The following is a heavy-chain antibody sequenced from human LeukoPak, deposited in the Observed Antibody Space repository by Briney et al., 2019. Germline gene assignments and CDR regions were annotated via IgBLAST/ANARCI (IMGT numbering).Heavy chain of an antibody. D-gene: IGHD3-22*01. V-gene: IGHV1-69*04. CDR2: IIPILGIA. CDR3: ARDTDYYDSSGYSPSPFDSFDY. Sequence: KVSCKASVGTFSIYAISWVRQAPGQGLEWMGRIIPILGIANYAQKFQGRVTITSDKPTSTAYMELSSLRSEDTAVYYCARDTDYYDSSGYSPSPFDSFDYWGQGTLVTVSS. J-gene: IGHJ4*02. CDR1: VGTFSIYA.